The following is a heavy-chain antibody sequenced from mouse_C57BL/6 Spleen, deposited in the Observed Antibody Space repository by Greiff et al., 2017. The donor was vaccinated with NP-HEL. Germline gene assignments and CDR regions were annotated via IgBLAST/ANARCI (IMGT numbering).Heavy chain of an antibody. Sequence: QVQLQQPGAELVRPGTSVKLSCKASGYTFTSYWMHWVKQRPGQGLEWIGVIDPSDSYTNYNQKFKGKATLTVDTSSSTAYMQLSSLTSEDSAVYYCARKGNYYGSSYNYAMDYWGQGTSVTVSS. J-gene: IGHJ4*01. CDR1: GYTFTSYW. CDR2: IDPSDSYT. CDR3: ARKGNYYGSSYNYAMDY. V-gene: IGHV1-59*01. D-gene: IGHD1-1*01.